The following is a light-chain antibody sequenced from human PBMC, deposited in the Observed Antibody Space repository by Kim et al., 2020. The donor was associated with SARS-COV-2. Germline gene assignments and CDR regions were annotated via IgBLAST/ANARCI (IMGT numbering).Light chain of an antibody. Sequence: VSPGKTATITCSGDKLGDKYACWYQQKPGQSPVLVIYQDSKRPSGIPERFSGSNSGNTATLTISGTQAMDEADYYCQAWDSSTVVFGGGTKLTVL. CDR3: QAWDSSTVV. CDR1: KLGDKY. CDR2: QDS. V-gene: IGLV3-1*01. J-gene: IGLJ2*01.